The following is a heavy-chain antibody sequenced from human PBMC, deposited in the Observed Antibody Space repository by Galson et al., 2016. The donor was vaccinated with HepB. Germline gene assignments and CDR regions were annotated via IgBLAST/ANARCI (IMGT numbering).Heavy chain of an antibody. V-gene: IGHV3-30*14. CDR3: ARDPMATRYYYYGMDV. D-gene: IGHD5-24*01. J-gene: IGHJ6*02. CDR1: GFTFSKYA. Sequence: SLRLSCAASGFTFSKYAMHWVRQAPGKGLEWVAVISSDGNNEYYADSVKGRFTISRDNSKNTLYLQMNSLRAEDTAVYYCARDPMATRYYYYGMDVWGQGTTVTVSS. CDR2: ISSDGNNE.